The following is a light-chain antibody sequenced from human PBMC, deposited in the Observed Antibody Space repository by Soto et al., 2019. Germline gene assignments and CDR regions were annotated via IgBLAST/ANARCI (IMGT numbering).Light chain of an antibody. CDR2: KAS. V-gene: IGKV1-5*03. CDR3: QQYDSYWT. J-gene: IGKJ1*01. Sequence: DIQMTQSPSTLSASVGERVTITCRASQSISSWLAWYQQKPGKAPKLLIYKASSLESGVPSRFSGSGSGTEFTLTISSLQPDDFATYYCQQYDSYWTFGQGTTVDIK. CDR1: QSISSW.